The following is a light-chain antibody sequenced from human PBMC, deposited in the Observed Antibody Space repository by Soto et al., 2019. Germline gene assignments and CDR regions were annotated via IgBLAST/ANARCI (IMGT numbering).Light chain of an antibody. CDR1: QSVSTN. Sequence: EMVMTQSPATLSVSPGERATLSCRAIQSVSTNLAWYQHKPCRPPRLLFYGASTRANGIPARFSGSASRTEFPLTIGSLHSADFAVHYCQQYYNWPPMYAFGQGTMLEIK. CDR2: GAS. CDR3: QQYYNWPPMYA. J-gene: IGKJ2*01. V-gene: IGKV3-15*01.